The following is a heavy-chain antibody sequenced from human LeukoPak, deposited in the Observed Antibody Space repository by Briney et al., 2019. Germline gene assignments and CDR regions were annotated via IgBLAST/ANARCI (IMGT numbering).Heavy chain of an antibody. CDR2: ISGTGDTT. J-gene: IGHJ4*02. CDR1: GFTFTTYA. Sequence: GGSLRLSCSASGFTFTTYAMTWVRQPPGKGLEWVSGISGTGDTTSYADSVKGRFTISRDNSKNTLYLQMNSLRAEDTAVYYCAKTGRSNYDSSGYSFGRSSGGEGPLDYWGQGTLVTVSS. D-gene: IGHD3-22*01. V-gene: IGHV3-23*01. CDR3: AKTGRSNYDSSGYSFGRSSGGEGPLDY.